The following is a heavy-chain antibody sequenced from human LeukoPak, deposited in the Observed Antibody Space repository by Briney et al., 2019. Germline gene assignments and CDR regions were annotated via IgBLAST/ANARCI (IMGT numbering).Heavy chain of an antibody. V-gene: IGHV4-34*01. J-gene: IGHJ4*02. CDR3: ARSSLYYYDSSGYYYFDY. CDR2: INHSGST. Sequence: SETLSLTCAVYGGSFSGYCWSWIRQPPGKGLEWIGEINHSGSTNYNPSLKSRVTISVDTSKNQFSLKLSSVTAADTAVYYCARSSLYYYDSSGYYYFDYWGQGTLVTVSS. CDR1: GGSFSGYC. D-gene: IGHD3-22*01.